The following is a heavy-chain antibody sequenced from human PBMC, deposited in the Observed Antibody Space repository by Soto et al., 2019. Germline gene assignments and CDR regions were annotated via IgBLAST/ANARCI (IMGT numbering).Heavy chain of an antibody. CDR2: IYYSGST. J-gene: IGHJ4*02. CDR1: GGSISSSSYY. V-gene: IGHV4-39*01. D-gene: IGHD1-26*01. CDR3: ARLPSGSYFNY. Sequence: SETLSLTCTVSGGSISSSSYYWGWIRQPPGKGLEWIGSIYYSGSTYYNPSLKSRVTISVDTSKNQFSLKLSSVTAADTAVYYCARLPSGSYFNYWGQGTLVTVSS.